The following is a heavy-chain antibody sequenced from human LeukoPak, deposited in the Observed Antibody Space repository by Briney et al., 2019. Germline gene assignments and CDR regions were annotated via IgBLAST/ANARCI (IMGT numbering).Heavy chain of an antibody. D-gene: IGHD2-8*01. CDR3: ASVHYYGMEV. V-gene: IGHV3-7*01. CDR1: GFTFTDFF. CDR2: IKHNGGEK. Sequence: GGSLRLSCVASGFTFTDFFMSWVRQAPGKGLEWVASIKHNGGEKYYVDSVKGRFTISRDNAKNSLYLEMSSLRVEDTAVYYCASVHYYGMEVWGQGTTVTVSS. J-gene: IGHJ6*02.